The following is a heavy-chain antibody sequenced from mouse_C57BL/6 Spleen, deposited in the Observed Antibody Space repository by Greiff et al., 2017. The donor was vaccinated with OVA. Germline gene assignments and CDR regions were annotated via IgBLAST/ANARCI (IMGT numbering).Heavy chain of an antibody. J-gene: IGHJ2*01. CDR3: ARRLWSFDY. CDR1: GFTFSSYG. CDR2: ISSGGSYT. Sequence: EVQLVESGGDLVKPGGSLKLSCAASGFTFSSYGMSWVRQTPDKRLEWVATISSGGSYTYYPDSVKGRFTISRDNAKNTLYLQMSSLKSEDTAMYYCARRLWSFDYWGQGTTLTVSS. V-gene: IGHV5-6*01. D-gene: IGHD1-1*02.